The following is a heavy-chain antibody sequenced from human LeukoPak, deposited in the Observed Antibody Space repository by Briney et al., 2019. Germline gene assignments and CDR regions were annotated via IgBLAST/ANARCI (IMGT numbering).Heavy chain of an antibody. J-gene: IGHJ3*02. Sequence: GGSLRLSCGASGFTFSSYWMSWVRQAPGKGLEWVANIKQDGSEKYYVDSVKGRFTISRDNAKNSLYLQMNSLRAEDTAVYYCARTYYGSGKSAFDIWGQGTMVTVSS. CDR2: IKQDGSEK. V-gene: IGHV3-7*01. CDR3: ARTYYGSGKSAFDI. CDR1: GFTFSSYW. D-gene: IGHD3-10*01.